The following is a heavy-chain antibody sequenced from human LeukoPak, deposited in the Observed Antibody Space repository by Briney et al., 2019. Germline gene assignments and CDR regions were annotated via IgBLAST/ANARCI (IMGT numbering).Heavy chain of an antibody. V-gene: IGHV4-59*01. CDR1: GGSISSYY. J-gene: IGHJ2*01. Sequence: SETLSLTCAVSGGSISSYYWSWIRQPPGKGLEWIGYIYYSGSTNYSPSLKSRLTISVDTSKNQFSPKLSSVTAADTAVYYCARTYGSSGIGYFDLWGRGTLVTVSS. CDR2: IYYSGST. CDR3: ARTYGSSGIGYFDL. D-gene: IGHD6-13*01.